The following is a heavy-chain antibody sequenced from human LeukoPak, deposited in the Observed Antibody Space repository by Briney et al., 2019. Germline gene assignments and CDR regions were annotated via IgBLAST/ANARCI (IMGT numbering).Heavy chain of an antibody. CDR2: ISVRGDRT. CDR3: AKDRDYGGNSRGIDYFDY. D-gene: IGHD4-23*01. CDR1: GFAFSSYV. V-gene: IGHV3-23*01. Sequence: TGGSLRLSCAASGFAFSSYVMDWVRQAPGKGLEWVSSISVRGDRTYYPDSVKGRFTISRDNSKQILYLQMNTLRADDTAIYYCAKDRDYGGNSRGIDYFDYWGQGTPVTVSS. J-gene: IGHJ4*02.